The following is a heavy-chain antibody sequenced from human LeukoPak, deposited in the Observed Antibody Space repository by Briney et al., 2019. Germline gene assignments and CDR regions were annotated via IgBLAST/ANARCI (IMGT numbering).Heavy chain of an antibody. CDR3: AREEGDNLDY. V-gene: IGHV3-48*01. CDR1: GFTFSSYA. D-gene: IGHD1-14*01. CDR2: ISSRSSTI. J-gene: IGHJ4*02. Sequence: GGSLRLSCAASGFTFSSYAMSWVRQAPGKGLEWVSYISSRSSTIHYADSVKGRFTISRDNAKNSLYLQMNSLRAEDTAVYHCAREEGDNLDYWGQGTLVTVSS.